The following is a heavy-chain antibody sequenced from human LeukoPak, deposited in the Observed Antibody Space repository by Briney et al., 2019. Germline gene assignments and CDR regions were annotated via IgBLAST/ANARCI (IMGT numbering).Heavy chain of an antibody. V-gene: IGHV1-69*13. Sequence: ASVKVSCKASGGTFSSYAISWVRQAPGQGLEWMGGIIPIFGTANYAQKFQGRVTITADESTSTAYKELSSLRSEDTAVYYCARGSPMIVSYYYGMDVWGQGTTVTVSS. D-gene: IGHD3-22*01. CDR3: ARGSPMIVSYYYGMDV. CDR1: GGTFSSYA. J-gene: IGHJ6*02. CDR2: IIPIFGTA.